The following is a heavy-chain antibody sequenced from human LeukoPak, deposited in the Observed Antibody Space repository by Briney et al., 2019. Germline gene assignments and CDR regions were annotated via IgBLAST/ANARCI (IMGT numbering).Heavy chain of an antibody. Sequence: GGSLRLSCAVSGFAFSSQAMGWVRQAPGKGLEWVSVVYSGCKTYYADSVKGRFRISRDNSKNMVYLQMNSLRAEDTAVYYCARYSDRGEWYPSYWGQGTLVTVSS. J-gene: IGHJ4*02. CDR3: ARYSDRGEWYPSY. CDR2: VYSGCKT. D-gene: IGHD3-3*01. CDR1: GFAFSSQA. V-gene: IGHV3-66*01.